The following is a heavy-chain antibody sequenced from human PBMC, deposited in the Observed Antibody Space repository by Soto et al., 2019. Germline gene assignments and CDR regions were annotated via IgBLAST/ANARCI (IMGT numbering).Heavy chain of an antibody. CDR1: GFNFMGAW. CDR3: ATAGVPGH. CDR2: IKANIDGGAA. J-gene: IGHJ4*02. Sequence: GGSLRLSCEASGFNFMGAWMTWVRQAPGKGLEWVGRIKANIDGGAADYGSTVKGRFTISRDDSKRTVYLQMTTLKIEDTAVYYCATAGVPGHWGQGTLVTVSS. D-gene: IGHD3-10*01. V-gene: IGHV3-15*01.